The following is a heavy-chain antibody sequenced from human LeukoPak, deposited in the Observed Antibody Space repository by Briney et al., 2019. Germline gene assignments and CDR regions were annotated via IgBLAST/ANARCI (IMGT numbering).Heavy chain of an antibody. V-gene: IGHV4-34*01. CDR3: ARGGGSGYELDY. J-gene: IGHJ4*02. Sequence: SETLSLTCAVYGGSFSGYYWSWIRQPPGKGLEWIGEINHSGSTYYNPSLKSRVTISVDRSKNQFSLKLSSVTAADTAVYYCARGGGSGYELDYWGQGTLVTVSS. D-gene: IGHD5-12*01. CDR1: GGSFSGYY. CDR2: INHSGST.